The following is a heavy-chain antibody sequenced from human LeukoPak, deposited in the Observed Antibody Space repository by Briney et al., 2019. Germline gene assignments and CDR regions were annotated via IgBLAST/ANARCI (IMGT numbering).Heavy chain of an antibody. Sequence: SGTLSLTCAVSGGSISSSNWWSWVRQPPGKGLEWIGEIYHSGSTNYNPSLKSRVTISVDKSKNQFSLKLSSVTAADTAVYYCARRRELWDPYYYYGMDVWGQGTTVTVSS. CDR3: ARRRELWDPYYYYGMDV. V-gene: IGHV4-4*02. CDR2: IYHSGST. J-gene: IGHJ6*02. D-gene: IGHD5-18*01. CDR1: GGSISSSNW.